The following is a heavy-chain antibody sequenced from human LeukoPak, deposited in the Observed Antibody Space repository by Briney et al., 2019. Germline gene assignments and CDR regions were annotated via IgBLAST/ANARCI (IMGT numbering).Heavy chain of an antibody. Sequence: GGSLRLXCAASGFTFSTYGMHWVRQAPGKVLEWVAFIRYDGSNKYYADSVKGRFTISRDNSKNTLYLQMNSLRAEDTAVYFCAKAYCSSTRCSSDLYFQHWGQGTLVTVSS. J-gene: IGHJ1*01. CDR2: IRYDGSNK. V-gene: IGHV3-30*02. CDR1: GFTFSTYG. CDR3: AKAYCSSTRCSSDLYFQH. D-gene: IGHD2-2*01.